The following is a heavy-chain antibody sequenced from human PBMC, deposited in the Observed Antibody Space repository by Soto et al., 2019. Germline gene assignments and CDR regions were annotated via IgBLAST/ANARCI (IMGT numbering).Heavy chain of an antibody. CDR2: ISYSGST. CDR3: ARATPTAAVEY. D-gene: IGHD1-26*01. Sequence: QVQLRESGPGLVKPSQTLSLTCSVSGDSIRRGNYWTWIRHHPGKGLQWIGYISYSGSTYYNPSLKSRVSVSADTSKSKFTLKLTSVTDADTAVYYCARATPTAAVEYWGQGALVTVSS. V-gene: IGHV4-31*03. J-gene: IGHJ4*02. CDR1: GDSIRRGNY.